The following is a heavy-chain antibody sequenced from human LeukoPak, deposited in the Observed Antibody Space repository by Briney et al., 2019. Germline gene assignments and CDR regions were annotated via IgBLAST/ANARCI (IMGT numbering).Heavy chain of an antibody. CDR1: GFTFSSYA. V-gene: IGHV3-23*01. CDR3: ARFGKAVAGTLDRGPPVAGFDY. D-gene: IGHD6-19*01. Sequence: GGSLRLSCAASGFTFSSYAMSWVRQAPGKGLEWVSAISGSGGSTYYADSVKGRFTISRDNSKNTLYLQMNSLRAEDTAVYYCARFGKAVAGTLDRGPPVAGFDYWGQGTLVTVSS. J-gene: IGHJ4*02. CDR2: ISGSGGST.